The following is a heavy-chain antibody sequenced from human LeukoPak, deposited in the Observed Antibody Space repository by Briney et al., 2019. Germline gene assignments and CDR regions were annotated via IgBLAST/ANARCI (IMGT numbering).Heavy chain of an antibody. CDR3: ARGGGLRFLEWSPPDYYYYMDV. D-gene: IGHD3-3*01. CDR2: ISAYNGNT. V-gene: IGHV1-18*01. CDR1: SYTFTNYA. Sequence: ASVKVSCKASSYTFTNYAFTWVRQAPGQGLEWMGWISAYNGNTNYAQKLQGRVTMTTDTSTSTAYMELRSLRSDDTAVYYCARGGGLRFLEWSPPDYYYYMDVWGKGTTVTVSS. J-gene: IGHJ6*03.